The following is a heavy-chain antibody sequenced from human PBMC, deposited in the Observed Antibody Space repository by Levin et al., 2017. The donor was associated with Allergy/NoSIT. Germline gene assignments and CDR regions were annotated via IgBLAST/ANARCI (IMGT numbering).Heavy chain of an antibody. CDR2: INHSGST. J-gene: IGHJ6*03. CDR1: GGSFSGHF. CDR3: AGGTFQRGLGYDYYYMDV. D-gene: IGHD3-16*01. Sequence: SQTLSLTCAVYGGSFSGHFWTWVRQPPGKGLGWIGEINHSGSTNYNSSLKSRVTISVDTSKNQFSLKLSSVTAADTAVYYCAGGTFQRGLGYDYYYMDVWDKGTTVTVSS. V-gene: IGHV4-34*01.